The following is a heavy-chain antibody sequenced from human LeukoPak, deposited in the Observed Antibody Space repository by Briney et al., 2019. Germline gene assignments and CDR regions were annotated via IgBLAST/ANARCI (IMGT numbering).Heavy chain of an antibody. CDR2: ISSSSSYI. Sequence: GGSLRLSRAASGFTFSSYSMNWVRQAPGERLEWVSSISSSSSYIYYADSVKRRFTTSRDNAKNSLYLQMNSLRAEDTAVYYCARGRLRYFDWLTKAGSYYFDYWGQGTLVTVSS. D-gene: IGHD3-9*01. J-gene: IGHJ4*02. V-gene: IGHV3-21*01. CDR3: ARGRLRYFDWLTKAGSYYFDY. CDR1: GFTFSSYS.